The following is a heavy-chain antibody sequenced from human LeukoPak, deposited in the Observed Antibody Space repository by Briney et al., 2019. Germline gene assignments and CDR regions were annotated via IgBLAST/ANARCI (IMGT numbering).Heavy chain of an antibody. V-gene: IGHV4-34*01. Sequence: SETLSLTCAAYGGSFSGYYWSWIRQPPGKGLEWIGEINHSGSTNYNPSLKSRVTISVDTSKDQFSLKLSSVTAADTAVYYCARVLRYFDWLSNNPLDYWGQGTLVTVSS. J-gene: IGHJ4*02. CDR3: ARVLRYFDWLSNNPLDY. CDR2: INHSGST. D-gene: IGHD3-9*01. CDR1: GGSFSGYY.